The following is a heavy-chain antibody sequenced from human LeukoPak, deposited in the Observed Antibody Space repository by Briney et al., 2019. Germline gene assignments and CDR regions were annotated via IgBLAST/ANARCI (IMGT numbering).Heavy chain of an antibody. CDR1: GFTFSSYA. CDR2: ISGSGGST. Sequence: GGSLRLSCAASGFTFSSYAMSWVRQAPGKGLEWVSAISGSGGSTYYADSVKGRFTISRDDSKNTLYLQMNSLRAEDTAVYYCAKDLAAMVYYDAFDIWGQGTMVTVSS. V-gene: IGHV3-23*01. CDR3: AKDLAAMVYYDAFDI. J-gene: IGHJ3*02. D-gene: IGHD5-18*01.